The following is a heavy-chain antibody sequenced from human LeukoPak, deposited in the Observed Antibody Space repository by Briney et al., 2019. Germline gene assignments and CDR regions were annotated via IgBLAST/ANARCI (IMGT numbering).Heavy chain of an antibody. V-gene: IGHV4-4*07. J-gene: IGHJ4*02. Sequence: SETLSLTCTVSGGSISSYYWSWIRQPAGKGLEWIGRIYTTGSTNYNPSLKSRVTMSVDTSKTQFSLKLSSVTAADTALYYCARDPIHSVAGTGDYWGQGTLVTVSS. CDR2: IYTTGST. D-gene: IGHD6-19*01. CDR3: ARDPIHSVAGTGDY. CDR1: GGSISSYY.